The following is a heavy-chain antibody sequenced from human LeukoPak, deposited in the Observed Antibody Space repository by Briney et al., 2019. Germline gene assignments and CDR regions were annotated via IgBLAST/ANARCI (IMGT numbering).Heavy chain of an antibody. Sequence: GSLRLSCAASGFTFSSYAMSWIRQPPGKGLEWIGSIYYSGSTYYNPSLKSRVTISVDTSKNQFSLKLSSVTAADTAVYYCASLGAFTIFGVVPDAFDIWGQGTMVTVSS. D-gene: IGHD3-3*01. V-gene: IGHV4-39*01. CDR3: ASLGAFTIFGVVPDAFDI. J-gene: IGHJ3*02. CDR2: IYYSGST. CDR1: GFTFSSYA.